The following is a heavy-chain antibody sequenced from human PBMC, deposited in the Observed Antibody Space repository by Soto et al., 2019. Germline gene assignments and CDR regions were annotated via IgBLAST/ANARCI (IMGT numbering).Heavy chain of an antibody. CDR1: GGSISSYY. CDR2: IYYSGST. D-gene: IGHD3-10*01. J-gene: IGHJ5*02. V-gene: IGHV4-59*08. Sequence: SETLSLTCTVSGGSISSYYGSWIRQPPGKGLEWIGYIYYSGSTNYNPSLKSRVTISVDTSKNQFSLKLSSVTAADTAVYYCARHVVLLLWFGELSGWFDPWGQGTLVTVSS. CDR3: ARHVVLLLWFGELSGWFDP.